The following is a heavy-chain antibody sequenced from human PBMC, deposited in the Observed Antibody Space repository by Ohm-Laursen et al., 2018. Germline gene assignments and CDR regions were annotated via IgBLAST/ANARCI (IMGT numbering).Heavy chain of an antibody. CDR1: GYTFTGYY. V-gene: IGHV1-2*06. Sequence: ASVKVSCKASGYTFTGYYMHWVRQAPGQGLEWMGRINPNSGGTNYAQKFQGRVTMTRNTSISTAYMELSRLRSDDTAVYYCARRGYSYGGSFDYWGQGTLVTVSS. D-gene: IGHD5-18*01. CDR3: ARRGYSYGGSFDY. J-gene: IGHJ4*02. CDR2: INPNSGGT.